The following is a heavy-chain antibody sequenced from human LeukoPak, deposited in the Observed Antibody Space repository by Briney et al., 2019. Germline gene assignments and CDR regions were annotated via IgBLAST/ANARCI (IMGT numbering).Heavy chain of an antibody. D-gene: IGHD3-10*01. CDR3: ARDGKKFGADAFDI. CDR2: IYHSGST. J-gene: IGHJ3*02. CDR1: GYSLSSGYY. V-gene: IGHV4-38-2*02. Sequence: SETLSLTCAVSGYSLSSGYYWGWIRQPPGKGLEWIGSIYHSGSTYYNPSLKSRVTISVDTSKNPFSLKLSSVTAADTAVYYCARDGKKFGADAFDIWGQGTMVTVSS.